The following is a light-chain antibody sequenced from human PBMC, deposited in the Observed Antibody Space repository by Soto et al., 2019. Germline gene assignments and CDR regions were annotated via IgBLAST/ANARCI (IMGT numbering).Light chain of an antibody. CDR2: DVS. J-gene: IGLJ2*01. V-gene: IGLV2-14*01. CDR1: SSDVGGYNY. CDR3: SSYTSSSTPHVV. Sequence: QSALTQPASVSGSPGQSITISCTGTSSDVGGYNYVSWYQQHPGKAPKLMIYDVSNRPSVVSNGFSGAKSGNTASLTISGRQAEDEADYYCSSYTSSSTPHVVFGGGTKLTVL.